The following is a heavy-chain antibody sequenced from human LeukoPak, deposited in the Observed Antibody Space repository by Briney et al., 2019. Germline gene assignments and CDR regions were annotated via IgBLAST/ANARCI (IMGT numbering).Heavy chain of an antibody. CDR3: ARATRIVGATGNFQH. CDR2: INPNSGGT. D-gene: IGHD1-26*01. V-gene: IGHV1-2*06. CDR1: GYTFTGYY. J-gene: IGHJ1*01. Sequence: GASVKVSCKASGYTFTGYYMHWVRQAPGQGLEWMGRINPNSGGTNYAQKFQGRVTMTRDTSISTAYMELSRLRSDDTAVYYCARATRIVGATGNFQHWGQGTLVTVSS.